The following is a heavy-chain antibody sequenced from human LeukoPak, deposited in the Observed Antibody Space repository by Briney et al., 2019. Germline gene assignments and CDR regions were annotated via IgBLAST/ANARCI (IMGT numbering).Heavy chain of an antibody. CDR2: ISSSDSTI. D-gene: IGHD6-6*01. Sequence: QPGGSLRLSCAASGFTFSSYEMHWVRQPPGKGLEWVSYISSSDSTIYYADSVKGRFTISRDNAKNTLSLQMNSLRPEDTAVYYCARAHLSSSSTDYMDVWGKGTTVTVSS. CDR1: GFTFSSYE. V-gene: IGHV3-48*03. J-gene: IGHJ6*03. CDR3: ARAHLSSSSTDYMDV.